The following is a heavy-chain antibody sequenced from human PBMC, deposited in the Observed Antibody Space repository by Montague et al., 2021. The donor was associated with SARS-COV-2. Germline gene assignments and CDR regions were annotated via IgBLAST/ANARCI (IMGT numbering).Heavy chain of an antibody. J-gene: IGHJ2*01. D-gene: IGHD2-21*01. V-gene: IGHV4-61*03. CDR1: GASISTGSDY. CDR2: FYYSGGS. CDR3: ARRGGGEVFARFMYWYFDV. Sequence: SETLSLTCTVSGASISTGSDYWTWIRQRPGRGLEWIGNFYYSGGSTYNPSLKSRVTISADTSKNLFSLTLKSVTASDTAVYYCARRGGGEVFARFMYWYFDVWSRGSLVTVSS.